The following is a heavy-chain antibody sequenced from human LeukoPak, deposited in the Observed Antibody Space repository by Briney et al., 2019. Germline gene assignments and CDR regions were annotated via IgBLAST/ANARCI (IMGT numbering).Heavy chain of an antibody. CDR3: SVVVPAAAYMDV. Sequence: SETLSLTCAVSGGSISSGGYSWSWIRQPAGKGLEWIGRIYTSGSTNYNPSLKSRVTMSVDTSKNQFSLKLSSVTAADTAVYYCSVVVPAAAYMDVWGKGTTVTVSS. D-gene: IGHD2-2*01. CDR2: IYTSGST. CDR1: GGSISSGGYS. V-gene: IGHV4-61*02. J-gene: IGHJ6*03.